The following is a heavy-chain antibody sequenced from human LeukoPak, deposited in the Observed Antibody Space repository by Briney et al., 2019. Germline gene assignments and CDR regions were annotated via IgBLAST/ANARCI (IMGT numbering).Heavy chain of an antibody. D-gene: IGHD5-12*01. V-gene: IGHV4-61*02. Sequence: PSETLSLTCTVSGNSISSGDNYWSWIRQPAGKGLEWIGRIYTSGSTNYNPSLKSRVTISVDTSKNQFSLKLSSVTAADTAVYYCARASGYYYYYYMDVWGKGTTVTISS. J-gene: IGHJ6*03. CDR1: GNSISSGDNY. CDR3: ARASGYYYYYYMDV. CDR2: IYTSGST.